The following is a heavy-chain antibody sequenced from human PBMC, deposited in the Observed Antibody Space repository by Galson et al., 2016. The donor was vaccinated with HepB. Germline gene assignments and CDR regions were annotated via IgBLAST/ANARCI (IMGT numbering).Heavy chain of an antibody. CDR2: IDDSGGDV. J-gene: IGHJ4*02. V-gene: IGHV3-23*01. D-gene: IGHD3-3*01. CDR3: AKVLGIAIFGVTVYTFDH. CDR1: GFTFSSYA. Sequence: SLRLSCAASGFTFSSYAMSWVRQAPGKGLEWVSSIDDSGGDVYYADSVKGRFTISRDSSKSTLSLQMDSLRAEDTAVYYCAKVLGIAIFGVTVYTFDHWGQGTLVTVSS.